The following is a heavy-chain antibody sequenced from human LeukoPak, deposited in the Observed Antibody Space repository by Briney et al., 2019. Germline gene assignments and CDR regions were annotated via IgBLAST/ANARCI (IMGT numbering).Heavy chain of an antibody. CDR3: ARTPYSYGNFDY. J-gene: IGHJ4*02. V-gene: IGHV4-30-4*01. CDR1: GGSISSGDYY. CDR2: IYYSGST. D-gene: IGHD5-18*01. Sequence: SETLSLTCTVSGGSISSGDYYWSWIRQPPGKGLEWIGYIYYSGSTYYNPSPKSRVTISVDTFKNQFSLKLSSVTAADTAVYYCARTPYSYGNFDYWGQGTLVTVSS.